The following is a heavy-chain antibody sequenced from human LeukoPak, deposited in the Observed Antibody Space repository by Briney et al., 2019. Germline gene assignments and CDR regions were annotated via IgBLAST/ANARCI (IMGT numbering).Heavy chain of an antibody. CDR3: ARSLSRGYSGFRVSPFDY. Sequence: SETLSLTCAVSGYSISSGYYWGWIRQPPGEGLEWIGSMFHSGSTYYNPSLKSRVTISVDKSKNHFSLKLSSVTAADTAVYYCARSLSRGYSGFRVSPFDYWGQGTLVTVSS. J-gene: IGHJ4*02. V-gene: IGHV4-38-2*01. D-gene: IGHD5-12*01. CDR1: GYSISSGYY. CDR2: MFHSGST.